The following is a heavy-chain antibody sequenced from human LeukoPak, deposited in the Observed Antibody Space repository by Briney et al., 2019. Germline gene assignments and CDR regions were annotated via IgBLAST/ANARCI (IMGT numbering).Heavy chain of an antibody. V-gene: IGHV4-59*02. J-gene: IGHJ4*02. CDR1: GGAVNSYY. CDR3: ARHSWMYRVNLYYFDY. CDR2: ISHSGNT. D-gene: IGHD1-26*01. Sequence: PSETLSLTCTVSGGAVNSYYWSWIRQTPGKGLEWIGYISHSGNTDYAPSLKSRVTMSLDTSKNQFSLKLSSVTAADTALYYCARHSWMYRVNLYYFDYWGQGTLVTVSS.